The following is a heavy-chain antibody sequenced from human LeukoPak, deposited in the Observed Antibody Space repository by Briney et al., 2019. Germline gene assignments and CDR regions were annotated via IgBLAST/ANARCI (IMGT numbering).Heavy chain of an antibody. D-gene: IGHD3-10*01. CDR2: IYGGGKT. CDR1: GFTFSSYA. CDR3: ARDQATMIRNGFDV. V-gene: IGHV3-53*01. J-gene: IGHJ6*02. Sequence: PGGSLRLSCGASGFTFSSYAMSWVRQAPGKGLEWVSVIYGGGKTYYADSVKGRFTLSRDNSKNMLFLQMNGLRVEDTAVYYCARDQATMIRNGFDVWGQGTTVTVSS.